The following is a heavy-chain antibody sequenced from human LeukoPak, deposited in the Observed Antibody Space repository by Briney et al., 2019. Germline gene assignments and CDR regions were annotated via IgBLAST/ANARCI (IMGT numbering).Heavy chain of an antibody. CDR1: GGTYSSYA. CDR2: IIPILGIA. D-gene: IGHD5-18*01. V-gene: IGHV1-69*04. CDR3: ARTSFHYSYGYGGGLYFDY. J-gene: IGHJ4*02. Sequence: SVKVPCRASGGTYSSYAISWVRQAPGQGLEWMGRIIPILGIANYAQKFQGRVTITADKSTSTAYMELSSLRTEDTAVYYCARTSFHYSYGYGGGLYFDYWGQGTLVTVSS.